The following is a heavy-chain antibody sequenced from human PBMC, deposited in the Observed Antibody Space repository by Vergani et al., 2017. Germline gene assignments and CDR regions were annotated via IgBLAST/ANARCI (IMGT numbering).Heavy chain of an antibody. CDR2: INHSGST. V-gene: IGHV4-34*01. CDR3: ARDEGYSNYYYYMDV. Sequence: QVQLQQWGAGLLKPSETLSLTCAVYGGSFSGYYWSWIRQPPGKGLEWIGEINHSGSTNYNPSLKSRVTISVDTSKNQFSLKLSSVTAADTAVYYCARDEGYSNYYYYMDVWGKGTTVTVSS. J-gene: IGHJ6*03. D-gene: IGHD4-11*01. CDR1: GGSFSGYY.